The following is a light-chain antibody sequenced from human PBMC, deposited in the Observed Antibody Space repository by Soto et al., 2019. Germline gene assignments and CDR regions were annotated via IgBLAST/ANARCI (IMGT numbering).Light chain of an antibody. CDR1: QSISSY. Sequence: IQMTQSPSSLSASVGDRVTITCRASQSISSYLNWYQQKPGKAPKLLIYAASSLQSGVPSRFSGSGSGTDFTLTISSLQPEDFATYYCQQSYSTPLYTFGQGTRLENK. J-gene: IGKJ5*01. V-gene: IGKV1-39*01. CDR2: AAS. CDR3: QQSYSTPLYT.